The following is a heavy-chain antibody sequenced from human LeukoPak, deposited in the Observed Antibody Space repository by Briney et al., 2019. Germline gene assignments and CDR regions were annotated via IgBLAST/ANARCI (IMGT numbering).Heavy chain of an antibody. V-gene: IGHV5-51*01. CDR1: GYSFANYW. J-gene: IGHJ4*02. Sequence: GESLKISCKGSGYSFANYWIGWVRQMPGKGLEWMGIIYPGDSDTRYGPAFQGQVTISADKSINTAYLQWSSLKASDTAIYYCARRPRVWGGGAYYYFDYWGQEGTLVIVSS. CDR2: IYPGDSDT. D-gene: IGHD2-21*01. CDR3: ARRPRVWGGGAYYYFDY.